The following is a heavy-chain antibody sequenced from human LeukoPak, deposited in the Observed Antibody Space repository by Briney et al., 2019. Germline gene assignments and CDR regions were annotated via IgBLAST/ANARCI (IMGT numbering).Heavy chain of an antibody. CDR2: IIPIFGTA. CDR3: ARDQKYCGGDCYSGLGY. V-gene: IGHV1-69*05. Sequence: ASVKVSCKASGGTFSSYAISWVRQAPGQGLERMGGIIPIFGTANYAQKFQGRVTITTDESTSTAYMELSSLRSEDTAVYYCARDQKYCGGDCYSGLGYWGQGTLVTVSS. CDR1: GGTFSSYA. J-gene: IGHJ4*02. D-gene: IGHD2-21*02.